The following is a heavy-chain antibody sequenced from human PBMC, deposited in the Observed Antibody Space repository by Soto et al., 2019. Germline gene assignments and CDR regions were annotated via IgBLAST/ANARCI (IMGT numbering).Heavy chain of an antibody. V-gene: IGHV2-5*02. Sequence: QITLKESGPPLVKPTQTLTLTCTFSGFSLSTSGVGVGWIRQPPGKALEWLALIYWDDDKRYSPSLKSRLTITKDTSKNQVVLTMTNMDPVDTATYYCAHRRSDDYGFYYFDYWGQGTLVTVSS. J-gene: IGHJ4*02. CDR2: IYWDDDK. CDR1: GFSLSTSGVG. CDR3: AHRRSDDYGFYYFDY. D-gene: IGHD4-17*01.